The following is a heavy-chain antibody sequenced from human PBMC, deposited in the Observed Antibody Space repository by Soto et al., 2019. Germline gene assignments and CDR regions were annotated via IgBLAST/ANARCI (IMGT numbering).Heavy chain of an antibody. CDR3: ARFNWGLDH. CDR1: GFTFSSYA. V-gene: IGHV3-30-3*01. Sequence: GGSLRLSCAASGFTFSSYAMHWVRQAPGKGLEWVAVISYDGSNKYYADSVKGRFTISRDNSKNTLYLQMNSLRAEDTAVYYCARFNWGLDHWGQGTLVTVSS. J-gene: IGHJ4*02. CDR2: ISYDGSNK. D-gene: IGHD7-27*01.